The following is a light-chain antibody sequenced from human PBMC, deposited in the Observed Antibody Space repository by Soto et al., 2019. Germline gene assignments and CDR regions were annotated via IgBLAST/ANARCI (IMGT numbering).Light chain of an antibody. V-gene: IGKV1-39*01. Sequence: DIQMTQSPSSLSASVGDRVTITCRASQSISSYLNWYQQKPGKAPKLLIYAASSLQSGVPSRFSGSGSGTDFTLTISSLQPEDFAPYYCQQSYSTPPSFGQGPKLEIK. CDR2: AAS. CDR1: QSISSY. J-gene: IGKJ2*01. CDR3: QQSYSTPPS.